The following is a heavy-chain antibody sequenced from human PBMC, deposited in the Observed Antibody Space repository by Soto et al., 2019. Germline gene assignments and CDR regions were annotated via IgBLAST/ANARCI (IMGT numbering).Heavy chain of an antibody. CDR2: ISNSGST. D-gene: IGHD5-18*01. CDR1: GGSVTSDEDY. J-gene: IGHJ4*02. Sequence: SETLSLTCTVPGGSVTSDEDYWTWIRQSPGKGLEWIGYISNSGSTGYNPSLKTRLPMSVDRSKNQFTLRLTSVTAADTAVYFCATESGSTYGYFDHWGQGTQVTVPQ. CDR3: ATESGSTYGYFDH. V-gene: IGHV4-30-4*01.